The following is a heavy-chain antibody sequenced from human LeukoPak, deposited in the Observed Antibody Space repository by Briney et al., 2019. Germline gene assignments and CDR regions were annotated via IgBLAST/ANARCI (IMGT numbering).Heavy chain of an antibody. J-gene: IGHJ4*02. CDR3: ARDLGTYYDILTGSLRLDY. D-gene: IGHD3-9*01. CDR2: ISAYNGNT. CDR1: GYTFTSYG. Sequence: ASVKVSCKASGYTFTSYGISWVRQAPGQGLEWMGWISAYNGNTNYAQKLQGRVTMTTDTSTSTAYMELRSLRSDDTAVCYCARDLGTYYDILTGSLRLDYWGQGTLVTVSS. V-gene: IGHV1-18*04.